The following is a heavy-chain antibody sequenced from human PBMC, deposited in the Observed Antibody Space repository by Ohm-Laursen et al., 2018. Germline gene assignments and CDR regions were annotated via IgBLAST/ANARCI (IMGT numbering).Heavy chain of an antibody. CDR2: ISDSGGST. D-gene: IGHD3-10*01. CDR1: GFTFKNYA. Sequence: SLRLSCTASGFTFKNYAMNWVRQAPGKGLEWVSTISDSGGSTYYADSVKGRFTISRDNSKNTLYLQMSSLRVEDTAVYYCTKGLSGGTGHGNWFDPWGQGTLVIVSS. CDR3: TKGLSGGTGHGNWFDP. J-gene: IGHJ5*02. V-gene: IGHV3-23*01.